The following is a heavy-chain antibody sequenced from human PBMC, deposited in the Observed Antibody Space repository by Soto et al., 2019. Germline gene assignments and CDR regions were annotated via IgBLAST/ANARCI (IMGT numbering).Heavy chain of an antibody. CDR2: ISYDGSNK. Sequence: PGGSLRLSCAASGFTFSSYGMHWVRQAPGKGLEWVAVISYDGSNKYYADSVKGRFTISRDNSKNTLYLQMNSLRVEDTAVYYCAKDQRGYGTYYYGMDVWGQGTTVTVSS. D-gene: IGHD5-12*01. CDR3: AKDQRGYGTYYYGMDV. J-gene: IGHJ6*02. CDR1: GFTFSSYG. V-gene: IGHV3-30*18.